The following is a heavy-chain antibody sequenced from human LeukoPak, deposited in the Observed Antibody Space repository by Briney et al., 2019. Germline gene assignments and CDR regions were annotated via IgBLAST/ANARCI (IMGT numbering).Heavy chain of an antibody. CDR2: ISTSGTII. D-gene: IGHD3-16*01. CDR3: ARPHQDYVWGSPDF. V-gene: IGHV3-48*02. Sequence: PGGSLRLXXAASGFTFXXXXXXXVRQAPGKXXXXXXYISTSGTIIYYLDSXKGRFTISRDNAKNSLYLQMNSLRDXDTAVYYCARPHQDYVWGSPDFWGQGTLVTVSS. CDR1: GFTFXXXX. J-gene: IGHJ4*02.